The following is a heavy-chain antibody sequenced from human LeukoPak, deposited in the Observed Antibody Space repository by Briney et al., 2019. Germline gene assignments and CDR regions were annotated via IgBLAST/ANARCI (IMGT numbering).Heavy chain of an antibody. CDR1: GHTFTSYG. Sequence: ASVKVSCKASGHTFTSYGISWVRQAPGQGLEWMGWISAYNGNTNYAQKLQGRVTMTTDTSTSTAYMELRSLRSDDTAVYYCARGWDIVVVPAATSYYYYYGMDVWGQGTTVTVSS. J-gene: IGHJ6*02. V-gene: IGHV1-18*01. D-gene: IGHD2-2*01. CDR3: ARGWDIVVVPAATSYYYYYGMDV. CDR2: ISAYNGNT.